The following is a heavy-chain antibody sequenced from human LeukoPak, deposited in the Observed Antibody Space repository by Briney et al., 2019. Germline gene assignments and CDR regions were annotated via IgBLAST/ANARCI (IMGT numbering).Heavy chain of an antibody. CDR1: GGSISSYC. J-gene: IGHJ4*02. Sequence: SETLSLTCTVSGGSISSYCWSWIRQPAGKGLEWIGRIYTSGSTNYNPSLKSRVTMSVDTSKNQFSLKLSSVTAADTAVYYCARGTRAAGTFFDYWGQGTLVTVSS. D-gene: IGHD6-13*01. CDR3: ARGTRAAGTFFDY. V-gene: IGHV4-4*07. CDR2: IYTSGST.